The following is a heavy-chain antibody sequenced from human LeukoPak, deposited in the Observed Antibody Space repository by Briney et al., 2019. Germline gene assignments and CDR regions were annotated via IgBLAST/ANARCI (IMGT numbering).Heavy chain of an antibody. J-gene: IGHJ4*02. CDR1: GFTFSSYA. CDR3: AKDKRFLEGLPRSGFDH. V-gene: IGHV3-23*01. D-gene: IGHD3-3*01. Sequence: PGGSLRLSCAASGFTFSSYAMSWVRQAPGKGLEWVSAISASGGGTNYADSVKGPFTISRDNSKNTLYLQMNSLRAEDTAVYYCAKDKRFLEGLPRSGFDHWGQGTLVTVSS. CDR2: ISASGGGT.